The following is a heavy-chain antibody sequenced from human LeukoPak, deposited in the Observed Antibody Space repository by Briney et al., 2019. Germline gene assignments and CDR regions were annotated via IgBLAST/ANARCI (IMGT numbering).Heavy chain of an antibody. V-gene: IGHV4-59*05. CDR3: ARRPGAVTLDY. CDR2: IHSSGST. CDR1: GGSISNYY. D-gene: IGHD6-19*01. J-gene: IGHJ4*02. Sequence: SETLSLTCTVSGGSISNYYWSWIRQPPGKGLEWIGSIHSSGSTYYSPPLKSRVTISVDTSKNQFSLKLSSVTAADTAVYYCARRPGAVTLDYWGQGTLVTVSS.